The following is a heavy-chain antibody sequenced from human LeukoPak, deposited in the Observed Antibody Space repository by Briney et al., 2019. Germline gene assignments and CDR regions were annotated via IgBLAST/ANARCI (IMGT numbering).Heavy chain of an antibody. Sequence: GGSLRLSCAASGFPFSGYGMHWVRQASGKGLEWVAVAYGDGSSQYYADSVKGRFSISKDISKNTLSLQMNSLRAEDTAVYSCATGGNFYYSHWGQGTLVTVSS. D-gene: IGHD4-11*01. J-gene: IGHJ1*01. CDR2: AYGDGSSQ. CDR3: ATGGNFYYSH. CDR1: GFPFSGYG. V-gene: IGHV3-33*01.